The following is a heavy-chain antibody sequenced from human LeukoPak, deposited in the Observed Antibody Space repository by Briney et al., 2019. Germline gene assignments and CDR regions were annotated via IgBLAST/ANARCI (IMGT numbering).Heavy chain of an antibody. Sequence: SETLSLTCTVSGVSISSGDYYWSWIRQPPGKGLEWIGYTYYSGSTYYNPSLKSRVTISVDTSKNQFSLKLSSVTAADTAVYYCARPYYYDSSGPGWGQGTLVTVSS. V-gene: IGHV4-30-4*01. D-gene: IGHD3-22*01. CDR1: GVSISSGDYY. CDR3: ARPYYYDSSGPG. CDR2: TYYSGST. J-gene: IGHJ4*02.